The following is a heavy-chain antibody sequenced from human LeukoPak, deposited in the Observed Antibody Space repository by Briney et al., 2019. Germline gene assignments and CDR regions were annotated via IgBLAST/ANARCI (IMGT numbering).Heavy chain of an antibody. CDR3: ARGDSSDPDYYYYMDV. J-gene: IGHJ6*03. CDR1: GFTFSDYE. V-gene: IGHV3-48*03. Sequence: PGGSLRLSCAASGFTFSDYEMNWVRQAPGKGLEWVSYISSSASIIYYSDSVKGRFTISRDNAKNSLYLQMNSLRDEDTAVYYCARGDSSDPDYYYYMDVWGKGTTVTISS. CDR2: ISSSASII. D-gene: IGHD6-19*01.